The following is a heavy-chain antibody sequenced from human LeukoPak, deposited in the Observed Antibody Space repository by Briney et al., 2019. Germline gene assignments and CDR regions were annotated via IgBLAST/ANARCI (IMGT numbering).Heavy chain of an antibody. D-gene: IGHD1-1*01. CDR3: ARTGRTTTTLDY. J-gene: IGHJ4*02. V-gene: IGHV3-74*01. CDR1: GFTFSSYW. CDR2: ISTDGSIT. Sequence: GGSLRLSCAASGFTFSSYWMHWVRQAPGKGLVWVSHISTDGSITTYADSVKGRFTISRDNAKNTLYLQMNSLRVEETAVYYCARTGRTTTTLDYWGQGTLVTLSS.